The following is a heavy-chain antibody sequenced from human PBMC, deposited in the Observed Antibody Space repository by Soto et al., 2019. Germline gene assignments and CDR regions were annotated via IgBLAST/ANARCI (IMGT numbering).Heavy chain of an antibody. D-gene: IGHD6-6*01. CDR2: INPNSGGT. CDR1: GYTFTGYY. CDR3: ALASIAAHNAHFEY. V-gene: IGHV1-2*02. Sequence: ASVKVSCKASGYTFTGYYMHWVRQAPGQGLEWMGWINPNSGGTNYAQKFQGRVTMTRDTSISTAYMELSRLRSDDTAVYYCALASIAAHNAHFEYWGQGTLVNVSS. J-gene: IGHJ4*02.